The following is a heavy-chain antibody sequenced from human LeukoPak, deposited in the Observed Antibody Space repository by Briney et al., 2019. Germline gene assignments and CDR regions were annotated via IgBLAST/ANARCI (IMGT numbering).Heavy chain of an antibody. D-gene: IGHD1-26*01. CDR2: MRQDGSEI. Sequence: GGSLRLSRAASGFPFNVQTMSWVRQAPGKGLDWVASMRQDGSEIYYVDSVKGRFTISRDNPKNSLYLQMNSLRAEDTAVYYCVRGGATRGRFENWGQGTLVTVSS. J-gene: IGHJ4*02. V-gene: IGHV3-7*01. CDR1: GFPFNVQT. CDR3: VRGGATRGRFEN.